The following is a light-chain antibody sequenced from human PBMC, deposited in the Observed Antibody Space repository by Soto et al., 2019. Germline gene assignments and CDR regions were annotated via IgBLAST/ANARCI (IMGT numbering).Light chain of an antibody. Sequence: EAVLTQSPATRSVSPGERATLSCRASQSVATNLAWYQQRPGQAPRLLIYGASKRAVGLPARFSGSGSGTEFTLTITSLQSEDFAVYYCQQYNNWPQTFGQGTKVEIK. CDR2: GAS. CDR3: QQYNNWPQT. CDR1: QSVATN. J-gene: IGKJ1*01. V-gene: IGKV3-15*01.